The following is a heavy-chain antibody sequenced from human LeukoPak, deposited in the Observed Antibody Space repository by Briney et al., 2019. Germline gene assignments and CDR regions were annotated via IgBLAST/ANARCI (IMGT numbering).Heavy chain of an antibody. CDR1: GFTFSSYG. CDR3: AKDVRTHREYSYGEIYGDY. J-gene: IGHJ4*02. CDR2: ISYDGSNK. D-gene: IGHD5-18*01. Sequence: GSLRLSCAASGFTFSSYGMHWVRQAPGKGLEWVAVISYDGSNKYYADSVKGRSTISRDNSKNTLYLQMNSLRAEDTAVYYCAKDVRTHREYSYGEIYGDYWGQGTLVTVSS. V-gene: IGHV3-30*18.